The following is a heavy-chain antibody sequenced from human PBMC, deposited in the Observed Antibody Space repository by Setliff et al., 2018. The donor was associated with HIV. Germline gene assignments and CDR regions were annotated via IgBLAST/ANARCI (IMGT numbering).Heavy chain of an antibody. J-gene: IGHJ3*02. CDR2: IYYSGST. CDR3: ARDLGYSYGEDAFDI. Sequence: SETLSLTCDVSGFSISSRYYWGWIRQPPGKGLEWIGYIYYSGSTYYNPSLKSRVTISVDTSKNQFSLKLSSVTAADTAVYYCARDLGYSYGEDAFDIWGQGTMVTVSS. CDR1: GFSISSRYY. D-gene: IGHD5-18*01. V-gene: IGHV4-30-4*08.